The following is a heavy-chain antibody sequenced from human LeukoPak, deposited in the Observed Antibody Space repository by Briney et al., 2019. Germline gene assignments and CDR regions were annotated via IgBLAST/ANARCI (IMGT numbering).Heavy chain of an antibody. J-gene: IGHJ6*03. CDR3: XXXXYXXXXMDV. CDR1: GXTXXSYW. CDR2: INSDGSST. V-gene: IGHV3-74*01. Sequence: GXTXXSYWMHWVRQAPGKGXVWVSRINSDGSSTSYADSVKGRFTISRDNAKXTLYLQMNSLRAEDTAVYYXXXXXYXXXXMDVWGXGXTVTVSS.